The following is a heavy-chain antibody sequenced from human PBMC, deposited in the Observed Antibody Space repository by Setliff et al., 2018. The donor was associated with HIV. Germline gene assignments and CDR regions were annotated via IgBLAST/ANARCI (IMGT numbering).Heavy chain of an antibody. Sequence: GASVKVSCKASGGPFSSYAISWVRQAPGQGLEGVVGIIPILGIANYAQKFQGRDTITAVESTSTAYMELSSLRSEDTAVYYCARDYPPTFYYYDSSGTFDYWGQGTLVTVSS. V-gene: IGHV1-69*10. D-gene: IGHD3-22*01. CDR3: ARDYPPTFYYYDSSGTFDY. J-gene: IGHJ4*02. CDR2: IIPILGIA. CDR1: GGPFSSYA.